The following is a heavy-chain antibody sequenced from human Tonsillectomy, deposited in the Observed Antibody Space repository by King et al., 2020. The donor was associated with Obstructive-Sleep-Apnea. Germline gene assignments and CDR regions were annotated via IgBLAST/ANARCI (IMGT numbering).Heavy chain of an antibody. V-gene: IGHV1-18*01. CDR1: GYTFTSYG. Sequence: QLVQSGAEVKKPGASVKVSCKASGYTFTSYGIIWVRQAPGQGLEWMGWISADTGNTNYAQKPQGRVTMTTDTSTTTAYMELRSLKSDDTAVYYCARVAVGSGSPFDYWGQGTLVTVSS. CDR3: ARVAVGSGSPFDY. D-gene: IGHD3-10*01. CDR2: ISADTGNT. J-gene: IGHJ4*02.